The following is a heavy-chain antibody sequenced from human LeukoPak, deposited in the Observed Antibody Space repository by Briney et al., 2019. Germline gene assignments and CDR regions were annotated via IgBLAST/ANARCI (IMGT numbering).Heavy chain of an antibody. Sequence: ASVTVSCKASGYTFTSYGISWVRQAPGQGLEWMGWISAYNGNTNYAQTLQGRVTMTTDTSTSTAYMQLRSLRSDDTAVYYCARGSGSGSYYNYYMDVWGKGTTVTVSS. V-gene: IGHV1-18*04. J-gene: IGHJ6*03. CDR1: GYTFTSYG. CDR3: ARGSGSGSYYNYYMDV. D-gene: IGHD3-10*01. CDR2: ISAYNGNT.